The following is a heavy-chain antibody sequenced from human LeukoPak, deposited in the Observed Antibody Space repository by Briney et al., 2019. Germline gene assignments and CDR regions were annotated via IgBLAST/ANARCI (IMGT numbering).Heavy chain of an antibody. V-gene: IGHV3-33*06. Sequence: GGSLRLSCAASGFTFSSYGMHWVRQAPGKGLEWVAVIWYDGSNKYYADSVKGRFTISRDNSKNTLYLQMNSLRAEDTAVYYCAKGLTGYYYDAFDIWGQGTMVTVSS. CDR1: GFTFSSYG. CDR3: AKGLTGYYYDAFDI. CDR2: IWYDGSNK. J-gene: IGHJ3*02. D-gene: IGHD3-9*01.